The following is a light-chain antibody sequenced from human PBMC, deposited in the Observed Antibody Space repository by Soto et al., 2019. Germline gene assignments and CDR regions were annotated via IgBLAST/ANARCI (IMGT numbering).Light chain of an antibody. Sequence: DIQMTQSPSTLSGSVGDRVTITCRASQSIGNWLAWCQQKPGKAPKLLIYDASNLESGVPSRFSGSGSGTEFTLTISSLQPDDFATYSCQQSYNSPITFGQGTRLEIK. CDR3: QQSYNSPIT. CDR1: QSIGNW. CDR2: DAS. J-gene: IGKJ5*01. V-gene: IGKV1-5*01.